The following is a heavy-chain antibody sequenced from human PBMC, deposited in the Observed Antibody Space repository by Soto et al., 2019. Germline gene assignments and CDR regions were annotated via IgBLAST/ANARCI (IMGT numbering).Heavy chain of an antibody. J-gene: IGHJ4*02. CDR3: AGSPTTVVTRVDY. CDR1: GGSISSGGYY. V-gene: IGHV4-31*03. Sequence: SETLSLTCTVSGGSISSGGYYWSWIRQHPGKGLEWIGYIYYSGSTYYNPSLTSRVSISIDTSKNQFSLKLTSVTAADTAVYYCAGSPTTVVTRVDYWGRGTLVTVSS. CDR2: IYYSGST. D-gene: IGHD4-17*01.